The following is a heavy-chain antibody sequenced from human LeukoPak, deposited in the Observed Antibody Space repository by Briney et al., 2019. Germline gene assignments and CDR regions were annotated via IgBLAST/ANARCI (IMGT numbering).Heavy chain of an antibody. CDR3: TRHYDILTGYYWPPEY. J-gene: IGHJ4*02. CDR1: GFTFSSYS. V-gene: IGHV3-21*04. CDR2: ISSSSSYI. D-gene: IGHD3-9*01. Sequence: KPGGSLRLSCAASGFTFSSYSMNWVRQAPGKGLEWVSSISSSSSYIYYADSVKGRFTISRDNSKNTLYLQMNSLKTEDTAVYYCTRHYDILTGYYWPPEYWGQGTLVTVSS.